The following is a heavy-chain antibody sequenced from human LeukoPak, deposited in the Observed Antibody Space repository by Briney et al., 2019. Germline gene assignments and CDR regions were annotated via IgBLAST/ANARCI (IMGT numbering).Heavy chain of an antibody. J-gene: IGHJ4*02. V-gene: IGHV3-23*01. CDR3: AAKNIGWYLPFDY. D-gene: IGHD6-19*01. CDR1: GFTFSSYA. Sequence: GGSLRLSCAASGFTFSSYAMSWVRQAPGKGLQWVSAISVSIGSTYYADSVKGRFTISRDNSKNTLYLQMNSLRAEDTAVYYCAAKNIGWYLPFDYWGQGNLVTVSS. CDR2: ISVSIGST.